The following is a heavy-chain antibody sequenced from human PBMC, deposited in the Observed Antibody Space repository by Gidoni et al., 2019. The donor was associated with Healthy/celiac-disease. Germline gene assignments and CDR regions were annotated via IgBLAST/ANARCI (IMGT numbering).Heavy chain of an antibody. Sequence: EVQLVESGGGLVQPGGSLRLSCAASGFTFSSYAMHWVRQAPGKGLEYVSAISSNGGSTYYANSVKGRFTISRDNSKNTLYLQMGSLRAEDMAVYYCARGQHCSGGSCYFLVPPGFDIWGQGTMVTVSS. CDR1: GFTFSSYA. V-gene: IGHV3-64*01. CDR3: ARGQHCSGGSCYFLVPPGFDI. J-gene: IGHJ3*02. CDR2: ISSNGGST. D-gene: IGHD2-15*01.